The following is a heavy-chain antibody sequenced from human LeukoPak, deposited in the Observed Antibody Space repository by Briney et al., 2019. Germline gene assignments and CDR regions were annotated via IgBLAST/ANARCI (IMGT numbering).Heavy chain of an antibody. D-gene: IGHD3-22*01. CDR2: INPNSGGT. CDR3: ARDGTYYYDSSGYYPMDDAFDI. Sequence: ASVKVSCKASGYTFTGYYMHWVRQAPGQGLEWMGWINPNSGGTNYVQKFQGRVTMTRDTSISTAYMELSRLRSDDTAVYYCARDGTYYYDSSGYYPMDDAFDIWGQGTMVTVSS. V-gene: IGHV1-2*02. J-gene: IGHJ3*02. CDR1: GYTFTGYY.